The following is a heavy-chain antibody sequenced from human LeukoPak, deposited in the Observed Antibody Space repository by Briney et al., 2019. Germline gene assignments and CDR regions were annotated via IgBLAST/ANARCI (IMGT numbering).Heavy chain of an antibody. Sequence: ASVKVSCKASGYTFTSYDINWVRQATGQGLEWMGWMNPNSGNTGYAQKFQGRVTITRNTSISTAYMELSSLRSEDTAVYYCARGHPLYYYDSSGFLDYWGQGTLVTVSS. CDR3: ARGHPLYYYDSSGFLDY. V-gene: IGHV1-8*03. CDR2: MNPNSGNT. CDR1: GYTFTSYD. J-gene: IGHJ4*02. D-gene: IGHD3-22*01.